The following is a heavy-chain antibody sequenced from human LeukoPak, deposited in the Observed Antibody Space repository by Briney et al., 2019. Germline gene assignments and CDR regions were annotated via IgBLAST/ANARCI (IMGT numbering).Heavy chain of an antibody. D-gene: IGHD2-2*01. CDR3: ASAYCSSTSCSFDY. V-gene: IGHV4-61*02. CDR2: IYTSGGT. Sequence: SETLSLTCTVSGGSISSGSYYWSWIRQPAGKGLEWIGRIYTSGGTNYNPSLKSRVTISVDTSRNQFSLKLSSVTAADTAVYYCASAYCSSTSCSFDYWGQGTLVTVSS. J-gene: IGHJ4*02. CDR1: GGSISSGSYY.